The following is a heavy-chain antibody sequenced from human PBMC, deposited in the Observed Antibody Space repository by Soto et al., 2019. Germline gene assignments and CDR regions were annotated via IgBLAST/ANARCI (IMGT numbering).Heavy chain of an antibody. CDR1: GFTFSSYA. CDR3: AKSAGDYDYYYYYGMDV. V-gene: IGHV3-23*01. D-gene: IGHD4-17*01. CDR2: ISGRGGST. Sequence: PGGSLRLSCAASGFTFSSYAMSWVRQAPGKGLEWVSAISGRGGSTYYADSVKGRFTISRDNSKNTLYLQMNSLRAEDTAVYYCAKSAGDYDYYYYYGMDVWGQGTTVTVSS. J-gene: IGHJ6*02.